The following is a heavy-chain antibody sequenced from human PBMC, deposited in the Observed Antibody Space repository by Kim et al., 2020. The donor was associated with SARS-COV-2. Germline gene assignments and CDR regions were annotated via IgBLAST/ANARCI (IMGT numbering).Heavy chain of an antibody. Sequence: GGSLRLSCAGSGFNFDEYAMSWVRQAPGKGLEWVSGISWNGGYPGYADSVKGRFTISRDNAKNSLYLHMNSLRGDDTALYHCARDPTGSPGAFDVWGQGTMVIVSS. CDR3: ARDPTGSPGAFDV. J-gene: IGHJ3*01. CDR2: ISWNGGYP. V-gene: IGHV3-20*01. CDR1: GFNFDEYA.